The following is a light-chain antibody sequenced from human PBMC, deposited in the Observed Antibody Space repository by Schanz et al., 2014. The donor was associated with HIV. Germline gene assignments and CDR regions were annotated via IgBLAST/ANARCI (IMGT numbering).Light chain of an antibody. CDR3: SSLAADNTLV. J-gene: IGLJ2*01. Sequence: QSVLTQPASVSGSPGQSITISCTGTSNDVGTYNLVSWYQQHPGKAPQLMIYEVSKRPSGVSDRFSGSKSDNTASLTVSELLAEDEGDYYCSSLAADNTLVFGGGTKLTVL. CDR1: SNDVGTYNL. CDR2: EVS. V-gene: IGLV2-23*02.